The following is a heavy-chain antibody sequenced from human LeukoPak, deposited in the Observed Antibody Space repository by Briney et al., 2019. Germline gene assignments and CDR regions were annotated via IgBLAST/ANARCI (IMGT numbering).Heavy chain of an antibody. Sequence: SETLSLTCTVSGGSISSYYWSWIRQPPGKGLEWLGDIYYSGSTNYNPSLKSRVPISVDTSKNQLSLKLSSVTAADTAVYYCARGNFGITARIDYWGQGTLVTVSS. CDR2: IYYSGST. J-gene: IGHJ4*02. CDR3: ARGNFGITARIDY. V-gene: IGHV4-59*01. D-gene: IGHD1-20*01. CDR1: GGSISSYY.